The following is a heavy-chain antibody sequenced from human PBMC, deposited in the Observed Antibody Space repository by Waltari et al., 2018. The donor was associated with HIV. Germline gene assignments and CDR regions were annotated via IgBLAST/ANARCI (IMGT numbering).Heavy chain of an antibody. CDR3: AKGYSGSLYFDY. CDR2: ISYDGSNK. J-gene: IGHJ4*02. CDR1: GLAFSSYG. Sequence: QVQLVESGGGVVQPGRSMRISCAAYGLAFSSYGMTWGRQATGKGLEWVAVISYDGSNKYYAESVKGRFTISRDNSKNTLYLQMNSLRAEDTAVYYCAKGYSGSLYFDYWGQGTLVTVSS. V-gene: IGHV3-30*18. D-gene: IGHD1-26*01.